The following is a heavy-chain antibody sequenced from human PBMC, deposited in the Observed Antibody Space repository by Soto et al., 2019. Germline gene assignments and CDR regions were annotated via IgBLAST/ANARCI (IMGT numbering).Heavy chain of an antibody. CDR1: GGSISSYY. D-gene: IGHD6-19*01. J-gene: IGHJ6*02. CDR2: IYYSGST. Sequence: SETLSLTCTVSGGSISSYYWSWIRQPPGKGLEWIGYIYYSGSTNYNPSLKSRVTISVDTSKNQFSLKLSSVTAADTAVYYCARDGYSSGWTDYYYYYGMDVCGQGTTVT. V-gene: IGHV4-59*01. CDR3: ARDGYSSGWTDYYYYYGMDV.